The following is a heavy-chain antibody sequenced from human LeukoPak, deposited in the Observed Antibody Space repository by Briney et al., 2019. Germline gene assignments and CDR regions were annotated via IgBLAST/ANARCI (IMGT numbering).Heavy chain of an antibody. CDR1: GYTLTELS. J-gene: IGHJ5*02. Sequence: GASVKVSCKVSGYTLTELSMHWVRQAPGKGLEWMGGFDPEDGETIYAQKFQGRVTMTEDTSTDTAYMELSSLRSEDTAVYYCATDREVRGVITPEGMNWFDPWGQGTLVTVSS. V-gene: IGHV1-24*01. D-gene: IGHD3-10*01. CDR2: FDPEDGET. CDR3: ATDREVRGVITPEGMNWFDP.